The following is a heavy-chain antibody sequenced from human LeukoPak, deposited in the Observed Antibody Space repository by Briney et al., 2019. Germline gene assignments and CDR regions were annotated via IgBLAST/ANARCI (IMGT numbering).Heavy chain of an antibody. D-gene: IGHD4-17*01. CDR2: IYGNGST. V-gene: IGHV4-4*07. CDR3: ASNGYYSLDY. Sequence: PSETLSLTCTVSGDPISDYCWTWIRQPAGKGLEWIGRIYGNGSTNYNPSLKSRVAMSIDTSKMQFSLKLSSVTAADTAVYYCASNGYYSLDYWGQGTLVTVSS. CDR1: GDPISDYC. J-gene: IGHJ4*02.